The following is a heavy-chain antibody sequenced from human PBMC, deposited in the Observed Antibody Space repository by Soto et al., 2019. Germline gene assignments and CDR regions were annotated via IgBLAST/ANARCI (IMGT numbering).Heavy chain of an antibody. D-gene: IGHD3-22*01. Sequence: QVQLVESGGGVVQPGRSLRLSCAASGFTFSSYGMHWVRQAPGKGLEWVAVISYDGSNKYYADSVKGRFTISRDNSKNTLYLQMNSLRAEDTAVYYCARGNFDKDDYWGQGTLVTVSS. CDR2: ISYDGSNK. CDR1: GFTFSSYG. V-gene: IGHV3-30*03. CDR3: ARGNFDKDDY. J-gene: IGHJ4*02.